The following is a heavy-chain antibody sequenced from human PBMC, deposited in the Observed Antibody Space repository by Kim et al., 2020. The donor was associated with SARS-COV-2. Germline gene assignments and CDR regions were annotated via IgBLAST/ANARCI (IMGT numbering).Heavy chain of an antibody. D-gene: IGHD5-12*01. CDR3: ARGRTEATSIYGINV. Sequence: SETLSLTCAVSGASITISNWWTWVRQSPQKGLEWIGQILHTGTTTYNPSLESRLTMSIDKFKNRFSLNLNSVTAADTAVYYCARGRTEATSIYGINVWGQGTTVTVSS. V-gene: IGHV4-4*02. CDR2: ILHTGTT. J-gene: IGHJ6*02. CDR1: GASITISNW.